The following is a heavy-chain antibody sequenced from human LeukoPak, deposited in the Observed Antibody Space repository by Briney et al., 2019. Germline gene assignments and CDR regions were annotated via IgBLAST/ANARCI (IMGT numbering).Heavy chain of an antibody. CDR3: ATEPKIPYCGGDCYPG. V-gene: IGHV1-24*01. Sequence: ASVKVSCKVSGYTLTELSMHWVRQAPGKGLEWMGGFDPEDGETIYAQKFQGRVTMTEDTSTDTAYMELSSLRSEDTAVYYCATEPKIPYCGGDCYPGWGQGTLVTVSS. D-gene: IGHD2-21*01. CDR1: GYTLTELS. J-gene: IGHJ4*02. CDR2: FDPEDGET.